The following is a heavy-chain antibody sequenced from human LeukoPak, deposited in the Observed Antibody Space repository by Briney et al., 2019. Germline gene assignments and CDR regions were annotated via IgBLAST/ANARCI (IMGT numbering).Heavy chain of an antibody. J-gene: IGHJ6*03. V-gene: IGHV3-21*01. CDR1: GFTFCTFA. D-gene: IGHD1-26*01. CDR2: IFPSGGEI. CDR3: ARDPYSGSYGNYYYYFMDV. Sequence: GGSLRLSCAASGFTFCTFAMIWVRQPPGKWLEWVSSIFPSGGEIHYADSVKGRFTISRDNAKNSLYLQMNSLRAEDTAVYYCARDPYSGSYGNYYYYFMDVWGKGTTVTISS.